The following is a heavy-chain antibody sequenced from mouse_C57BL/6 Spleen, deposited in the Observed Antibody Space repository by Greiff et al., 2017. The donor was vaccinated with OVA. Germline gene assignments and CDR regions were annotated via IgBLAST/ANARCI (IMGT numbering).Heavy chain of an antibody. CDR2: MYSGRGST. V-gene: IGHV1-55*01. CDR3: ASDGKYYFDY. J-gene: IGHJ2*01. CDR1: GYTFTSYW. Sequence: QVPLQPPGAELVKPGASVKMSCKASGYTFTSYWITWVKQRPGQGLEWIGAMYSGRGSTNYTEKFKSKATLTVDTSSSTAYMQLSSLTSEYAAVNYCASDGKYYFDYWGQGTTLTVSS. D-gene: IGHD2-3*01.